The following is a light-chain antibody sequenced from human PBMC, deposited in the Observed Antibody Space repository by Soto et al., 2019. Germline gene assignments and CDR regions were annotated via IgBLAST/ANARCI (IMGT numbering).Light chain of an antibody. CDR2: GAS. CDR1: QGISTY. V-gene: IGKV1-9*01. J-gene: IGKJ2*01. CDR3: QQLNSDWYA. Sequence: DIQLTQSPSFLSASVGDRVSITCRASQGISTYLAWYLQRPGKAPKLLIYGASTLQSGVPSRFSGSGSGTEFNLTISSLQPDDFGTSYCQQLNSDWYAFGRGTKLEIK.